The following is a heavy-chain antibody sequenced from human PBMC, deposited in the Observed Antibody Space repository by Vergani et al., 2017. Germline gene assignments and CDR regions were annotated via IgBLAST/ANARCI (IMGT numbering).Heavy chain of an antibody. J-gene: IGHJ3*02. CDR1: GFTFIMHA. Sequence: EVQLLESGGDLVQPGGSLRLSCAASGFTFIMHAMSWVRQAPGNGLDWVSTLSASDRRTHYADSVKGRFTISRDNSKNTLFLHMNSLRPEDTAVYYCAKVGRSEVAGTFGAFDIWGQGTMVTVSS. CDR2: LSASDRRT. D-gene: IGHD6-19*01. V-gene: IGHV3-23*01. CDR3: AKVGRSEVAGTFGAFDI.